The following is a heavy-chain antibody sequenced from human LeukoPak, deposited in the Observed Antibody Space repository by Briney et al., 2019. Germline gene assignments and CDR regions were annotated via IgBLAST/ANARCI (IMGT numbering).Heavy chain of an antibody. CDR3: ARAPLGVPGPFDY. V-gene: IGHV4-61*01. CDR2: VFYTGST. Sequence: SETLPLTCTVSLASISSGNYYWTWIRQPPGKGLEWIGYVFYTGSTNYNPSLKSRVSISIDTSRNQFSLKVNSVTAADTAVYYCARAPLGVPGPFDYWGQGAQVTVSS. CDR1: LASISSGNYY. J-gene: IGHJ4*02. D-gene: IGHD3-10*01.